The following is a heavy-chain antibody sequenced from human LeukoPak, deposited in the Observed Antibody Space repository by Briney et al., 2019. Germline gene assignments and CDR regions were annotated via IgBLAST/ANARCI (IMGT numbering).Heavy chain of an antibody. Sequence: GGSLRLSCAASGLSFSNYWMSWVRQAPGKGLEWVANIKQDGSEKSYVDSVRGRFTISRDNARNSLYLQMNSLRAEDTAVYYCARDPPSFDSWGQGTLVTVSS. CDR3: ARDPPSFDS. J-gene: IGHJ4*02. V-gene: IGHV3-7*01. CDR1: GLSFSNYW. CDR2: IKQDGSEK.